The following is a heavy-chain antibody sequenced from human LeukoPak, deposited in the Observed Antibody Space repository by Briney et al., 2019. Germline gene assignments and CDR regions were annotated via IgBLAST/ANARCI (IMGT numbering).Heavy chain of an antibody. CDR3: ARLYNFLETLDY. V-gene: IGHV1-24*01. J-gene: IGHJ4*02. CDR2: FDPEDGET. CDR1: GYTLTELS. Sequence: ASVKVSCKVSGYTLTELSMHWVRQAPGKGLEWMGGFDPEDGETIYAQKFQGRVTMTEDTSTDTAYMELSSLRSEDTAVYYCARLYNFLETLDYWGQGTLVTVSS. D-gene: IGHD2-2*02.